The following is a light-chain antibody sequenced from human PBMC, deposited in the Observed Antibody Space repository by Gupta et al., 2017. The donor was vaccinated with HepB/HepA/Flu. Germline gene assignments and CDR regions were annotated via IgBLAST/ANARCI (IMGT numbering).Light chain of an antibody. Sequence: IQLPQSPSSLSASIGDRVTITCRTSQDIRNDLGWYQQKPGKPPKLLIEAASRVQSGVPSRFSGSGSGTEFTLTISSLQPEDFATYYCQQPNGYPSTFGQGTILEIK. CDR3: QQPNGYPST. CDR2: AAS. CDR1: QDIRND. V-gene: IGKV1-17*01. J-gene: IGKJ1*01.